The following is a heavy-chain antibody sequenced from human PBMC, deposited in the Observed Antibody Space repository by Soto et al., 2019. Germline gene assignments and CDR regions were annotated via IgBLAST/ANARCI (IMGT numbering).Heavy chain of an antibody. CDR1: GFTFDDYA. V-gene: IGHV3-9*01. CDR3: AKEPSMVRGIIVSGDYSMDV. J-gene: IGHJ6*02. CDR2: ISWNSDSI. Sequence: GGSLRLSCAASGFTFDDYALYWVRQAPGKGLEWVAGISWNSDSIAYADSVKGRFTISRDNAKNSLYLQMNSLRAEDTALYYCAKEPSMVRGIIVSGDYSMDVWGQGTMVTVSS. D-gene: IGHD3-10*01.